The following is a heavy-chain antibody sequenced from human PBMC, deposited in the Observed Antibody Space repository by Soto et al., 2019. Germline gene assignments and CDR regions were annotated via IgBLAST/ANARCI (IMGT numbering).Heavy chain of an antibody. CDR1: GGSISSYY. CDR3: ARGRAAAGGTGYGMDA. V-gene: IGHV4-59*01. CDR2: IYYSGST. D-gene: IGHD6-13*01. Sequence: QVQLQESGPGLVKPSETLSLTCTVSGGSISSYYWSWIRQPPGKGLEWIGYIYYSGSTNHNPSRKSRVPLSADSSKNQCAQKQSPVTAADTAGYYCARGRAAAGGTGYGMDAWGQGTAVTVSS. J-gene: IGHJ6*02.